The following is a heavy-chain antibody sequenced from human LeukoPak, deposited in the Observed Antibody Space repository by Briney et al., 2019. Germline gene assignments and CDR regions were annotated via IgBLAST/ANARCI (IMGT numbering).Heavy chain of an antibody. CDR2: IHDSGTT. CDR1: GGSISSYY. CDR3: ARGVVLRYFDWLYVDY. Sequence: SETLSLTCTVSGGSISSYYWSWIRQPPGKGLEWFGYIHDSGTTNYNPSLKSRVTISVDTSKNQFSLKLSSVTAADTAVYYCARGVVLRYFDWLYVDYWGQGTLVTVSS. D-gene: IGHD3-9*01. V-gene: IGHV4-59*01. J-gene: IGHJ4*02.